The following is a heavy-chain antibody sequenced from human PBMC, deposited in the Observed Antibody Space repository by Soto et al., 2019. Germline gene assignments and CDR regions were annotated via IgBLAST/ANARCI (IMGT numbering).Heavy chain of an antibody. CDR2: ISSSGSTI. CDR1: GFTFSSYE. V-gene: IGHV3-48*03. D-gene: IGHD1-26*01. J-gene: IGHJ4*02. CDR3: ARDCGTGGDDRAGFDY. Sequence: GGSLRLSCAASGFTFSSYEMNWVRQAPGKGLEWVSYISSSGSTIYYADSVKGRFTISRDNAKNSLYLQMNSLRAEDTAVYYCARDCGTGGDDRAGFDYWGQGTLVTVSS.